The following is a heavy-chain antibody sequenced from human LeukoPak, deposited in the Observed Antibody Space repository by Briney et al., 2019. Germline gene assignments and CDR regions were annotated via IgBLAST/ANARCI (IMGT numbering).Heavy chain of an antibody. CDR3: ARSRRDGYNLTFDY. D-gene: IGHD5-24*01. CDR2: INHSGST. Sequence: SETLSLTCAVYGGSFSGYYWSWIRQPPGKGLEWIGEINHSGSTNYNPSLKSRVTISVDTSKNQFSLKLSSVTAADTAVYYCARSRRDGYNLTFDYWGQGTLVTVSS. V-gene: IGHV4-34*01. J-gene: IGHJ4*02. CDR1: GGSFSGYY.